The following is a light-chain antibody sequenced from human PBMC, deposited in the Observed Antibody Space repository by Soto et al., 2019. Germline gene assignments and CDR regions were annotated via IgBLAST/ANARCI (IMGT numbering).Light chain of an antibody. CDR2: GAS. CDR3: QQYNNWPPIT. J-gene: IGKJ5*01. CDR1: QSVSNN. V-gene: IGKV3-15*01. Sequence: EIVMTQSPATLSVSPGERATLSCRASQSVSNNLAWYQQKPGQAPGLLIYGASTRATGFPARFSGSGSETEFTLTISSLQSEDFAVYYCQQYNNWPPITFGQGTRLEIK.